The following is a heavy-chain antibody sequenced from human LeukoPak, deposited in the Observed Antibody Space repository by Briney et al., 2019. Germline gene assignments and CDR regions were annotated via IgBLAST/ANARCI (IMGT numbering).Heavy chain of an antibody. CDR2: IYYSGST. CDR1: SGSISSYY. V-gene: IGHV4-59*01. J-gene: IGHJ4*02. CDR3: ARGEGRRFGER. D-gene: IGHD3-10*01. Sequence: SETLSLTFTVSSGSISSYYLSWVRQPPGQGLEWIGYIYYSGSTNYNPSIKTRVTTSVETSKTQFSLKLSSVTAADTAVYYCARGEGRRFGERWGQGTLVTVS.